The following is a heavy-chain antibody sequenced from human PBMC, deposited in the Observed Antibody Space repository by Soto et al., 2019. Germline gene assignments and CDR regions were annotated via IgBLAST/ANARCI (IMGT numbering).Heavy chain of an antibody. Sequence: LEPLSLPYSVSGGSIVGLSYHWGSNRKPPGKGLEWIGSVYYSGSTYYNPSLKSRVTISVDTSKNQFSLKLSSVTAADTAVYYCANSLRGSVWSGGKYSGQGTLVTVSS. D-gene: IGHD6-19*01. CDR1: GGSIVGLSYH. J-gene: IGHJ4*02. V-gene: IGHV4-39*01. CDR2: VYYSGST. CDR3: ANSLRGSVWSGGKY.